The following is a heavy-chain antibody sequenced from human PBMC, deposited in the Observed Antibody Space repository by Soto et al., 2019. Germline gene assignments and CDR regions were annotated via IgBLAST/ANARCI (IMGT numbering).Heavy chain of an antibody. CDR1: GYTFTSYA. J-gene: IGHJ5*02. V-gene: IGHV1-8*02. D-gene: IGHD1-26*01. Sequence: ASVKVSCKASGYTFTSYAMHWVRQAPGQGLEWMGWMSPNSGNTGYAQKFQGRVTMTRNTSISTAYMELSSLRSEDTAVYYCAKNTGATINWFAPGGRETRVPVPS. CDR3: AKNTGATINWFAP. CDR2: MSPNSGNT.